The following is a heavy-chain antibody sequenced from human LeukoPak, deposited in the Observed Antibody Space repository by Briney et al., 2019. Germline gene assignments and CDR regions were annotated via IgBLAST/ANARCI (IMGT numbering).Heavy chain of an antibody. Sequence: WASVKVSCKASGYTFTGYYMHWVRQAPGQGLEWMGWINPNSGGTNYAQKFQGRVTMTRDTSISTAYMELSRLRSGDTAVYYCARDCSSTSCHWGDYWGQGTLVTVSS. CDR2: INPNSGGT. CDR1: GYTFTGYY. CDR3: ARDCSSTSCHWGDY. V-gene: IGHV1-2*02. J-gene: IGHJ4*02. D-gene: IGHD2-2*01.